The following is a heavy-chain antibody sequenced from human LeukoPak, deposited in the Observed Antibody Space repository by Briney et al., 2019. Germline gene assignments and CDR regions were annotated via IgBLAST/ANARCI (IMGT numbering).Heavy chain of an antibody. CDR3: ARAQTYYDYVWGSYRYTYFDY. CDR2: IIPIFGTA. V-gene: IGHV1-69*01. Sequence: SVKVSCKASGGTFSSYAISRVRQAPGQGLEWMGGIIPIFGTANYAQKFQGRVTITADESTSTAYMELSSLRSEDTAVYYCARAQTYYDYVWGSYRYTYFDYWGQGTLVTVSS. CDR1: GGTFSSYA. J-gene: IGHJ4*02. D-gene: IGHD3-16*02.